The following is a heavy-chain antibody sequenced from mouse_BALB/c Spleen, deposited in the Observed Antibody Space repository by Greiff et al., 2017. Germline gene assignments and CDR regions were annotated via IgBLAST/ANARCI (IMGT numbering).Heavy chain of an antibody. J-gene: IGHJ2*01. CDR1: GFTFSDYY. CDR3: ARDGGSSSFDY. Sequence: EVHLVESGGGLVKPGGSLKLSCAASGFTFSDYYMYWVRQTPEKRLEWVATISDGGSYTYYPDSVKGRFTISRDNAKNNLYLQMSSLKSEDTAMYYCARDGGSSSFDYWGQGTTLTVSS. CDR2: ISDGGSYT. D-gene: IGHD1-1*01. V-gene: IGHV5-4*02.